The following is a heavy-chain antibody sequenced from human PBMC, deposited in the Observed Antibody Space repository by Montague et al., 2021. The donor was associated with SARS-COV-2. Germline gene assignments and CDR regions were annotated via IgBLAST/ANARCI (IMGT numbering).Heavy chain of an antibody. CDR1: GGSISRYS. J-gene: IGHJ3*02. CDR2: IYNSGST. D-gene: IGHD6-13*01. V-gene: IGHV4-59*01. CDR3: AGVGRGSSWYEVAFDI. Sequence: SETLSLTCTVSGGSISRYSWTWIRQPPGKGLGWIGYIYNSGSTNYNPSLSRRVTISVDTSKNQFSLNLSSVAAADTAVYYCAGVGRGSSWYEVAFDIWGQGTMVTVSS.